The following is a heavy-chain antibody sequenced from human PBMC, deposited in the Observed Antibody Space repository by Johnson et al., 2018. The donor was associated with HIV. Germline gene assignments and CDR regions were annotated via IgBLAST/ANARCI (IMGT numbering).Heavy chain of an antibody. J-gene: IGHJ3*02. CDR3: ARDGTSRGGAFDI. V-gene: IGHV3-66*01. CDR1: GFTVSSNY. D-gene: IGHD6-13*01. CDR2: IYSGGST. Sequence: VQLVEPGGGVVQPGRSLRLSCAASGFTVSSNYMSWVRQAPGKGLEWVSVIYSGGSTYYADSVKGRFTISRDNSKNTLYLQMNSLRAEDTAVYYCARDGTSRGGAFDIWGQVTMVTVSS.